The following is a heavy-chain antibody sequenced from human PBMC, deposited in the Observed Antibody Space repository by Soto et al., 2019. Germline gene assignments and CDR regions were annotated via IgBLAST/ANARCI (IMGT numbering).Heavy chain of an antibody. J-gene: IGHJ3*01. CDR2: NIDGSGNT. V-gene: IGHV1-58*02. CDR3: AADQGIVVVPAAV. Sequence: GASVKVSCKASGFTFTSSAMQWVRQARGQRLKRIGWNIDGSGNTNYAQKFQERATITKDMSTSTAYKKLSSLRTEDTAVYYCAADQGIVVVPAAVWGQGTMVTVSS. D-gene: IGHD2-2*01. CDR1: GFTFTSSA.